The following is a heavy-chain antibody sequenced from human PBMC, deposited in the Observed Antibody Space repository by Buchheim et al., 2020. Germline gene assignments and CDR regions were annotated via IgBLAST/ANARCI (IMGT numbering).Heavy chain of an antibody. J-gene: IGHJ6*02. CDR3: ARVRYFDWLLLEYYYGMDV. D-gene: IGHD3-9*01. CDR2: INWNGGST. V-gene: IGHV3-20*04. CDR1: GFTFDDYG. Sequence: EVQLVESGGGVVRPGGSLRLSCAASGFTFDDYGMSWVRQAPGKGLEWVSGINWNGGSTGYADSVKVRFTISRDNAKNSLDLQMNSLRAEDTALYYCARVRYFDWLLLEYYYGMDVWGQGTT.